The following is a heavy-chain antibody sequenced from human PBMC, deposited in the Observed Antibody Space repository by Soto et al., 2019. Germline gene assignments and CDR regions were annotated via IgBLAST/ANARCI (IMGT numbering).Heavy chain of an antibody. CDR3: ARQNGYSSSWYQIEDYYYYYMDV. Sequence: PSETLSLTCTVSGGSISSYYWSWIRQPPGKGLEWIGYIYYSGSTNYNPSLKSRVTISVDTSKNQFSLKLSSVTAADTAVYYCARQNGYSSSWYQIEDYYYYYMDVWGKGTTVTVSS. D-gene: IGHD6-13*01. J-gene: IGHJ6*03. CDR1: GGSISSYY. V-gene: IGHV4-59*08. CDR2: IYYSGST.